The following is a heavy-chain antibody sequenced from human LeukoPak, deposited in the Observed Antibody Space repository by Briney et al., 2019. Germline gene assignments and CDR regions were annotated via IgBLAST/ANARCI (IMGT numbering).Heavy chain of an antibody. CDR1: GFTFDNYA. J-gene: IGHJ4*02. Sequence: PGRSLRLSCAASGFTFDNYAMHWVRQAPGKGLEWVAFIRYDGSNKYYADSVKGRFTISRDNSKSTLYLQMNSLRAEDTAVYYCAKLIAAAPLWGQGTLVTVSS. D-gene: IGHD6-13*01. CDR3: AKLIAAAPL. CDR2: IRYDGSNK. V-gene: IGHV3-30*02.